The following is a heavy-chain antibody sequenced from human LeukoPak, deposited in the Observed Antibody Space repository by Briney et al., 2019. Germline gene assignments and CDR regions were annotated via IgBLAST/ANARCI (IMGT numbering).Heavy chain of an antibody. Sequence: GGSLRLSCAASGFTVSSNYMSWVRQAPGKGLEWVSIIYSGGSTYYADSVKGRFTISRDNSKNTLYLQMNSLRAEDTAIYYCATYRQVLLPFESWGQGTLVTVSS. CDR1: GFTVSSNY. D-gene: IGHD2-8*02. V-gene: IGHV3-53*01. J-gene: IGHJ4*02. CDR2: IYSGGST. CDR3: ATYRQVLLPFES.